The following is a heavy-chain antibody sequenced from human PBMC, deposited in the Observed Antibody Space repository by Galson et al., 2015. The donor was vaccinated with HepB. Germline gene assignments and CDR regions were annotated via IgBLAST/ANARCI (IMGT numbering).Heavy chain of an antibody. CDR2: IYYSGST. CDR3: ARLRIAAAGVFDY. CDR1: GGSISSSSYY. Sequence: ETLSLTCTVSGGSISSSSYYWGWIRQPPGKGLEWIGSIYYSGSTYYNPSLKSRVTISVDTSKNQFSLKLSSVTAADTAVYYCARLRIAAAGVFDYWGQGTLVTVSS. J-gene: IGHJ4*02. D-gene: IGHD6-13*01. V-gene: IGHV4-39*01.